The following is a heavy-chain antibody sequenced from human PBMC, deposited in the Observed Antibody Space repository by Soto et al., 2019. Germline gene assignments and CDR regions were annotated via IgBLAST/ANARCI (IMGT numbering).Heavy chain of an antibody. D-gene: IGHD4-17*01. CDR1: GYTFTSYG. CDR2: ISAYNGNT. J-gene: IGHJ4*02. V-gene: IGHV1-18*01. Sequence: QVQLVQSGAEVKKPGASVKVSCKASGYTFTSYGISWVRQAPGQGLEWMGWISAYNGNTNYAQKLXGXVXVTTDTSTSTAYMELRSLRSDDTAVYYCARDWETTVTTQPDYWGQGTLVTVSS. CDR3: ARDWETTVTTQPDY.